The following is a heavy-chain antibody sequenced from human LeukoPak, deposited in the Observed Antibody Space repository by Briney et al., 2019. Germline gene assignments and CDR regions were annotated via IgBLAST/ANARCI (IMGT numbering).Heavy chain of an antibody. D-gene: IGHD6-19*01. J-gene: IGHJ4*02. Sequence: SETLSLTCTVSGGSINSNNYYWGWIRQPPGKGLEWIGYIYYSGSTNYNPSLKSRVTISVDTSKNQFSLKLSSETAADTAVYYCARHTGSSGWLLDYWGQGTLVTVSS. CDR1: GGSINSNNYY. V-gene: IGHV4-61*05. CDR3: ARHTGSSGWLLDY. CDR2: IYYSGST.